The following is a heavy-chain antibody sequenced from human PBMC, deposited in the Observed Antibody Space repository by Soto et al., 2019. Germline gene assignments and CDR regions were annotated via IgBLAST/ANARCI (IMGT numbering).Heavy chain of an antibody. V-gene: IGHV3-48*03. CDR1: GFTFSSYE. CDR3: ARGSSSWYGVFDY. D-gene: IGHD6-13*01. CDR2: ISSSGSTI. J-gene: IGHJ4*02. Sequence: PGGSLRLSCAASGFTFSSYEMNWVRQAPGKGLEWVSYISSSGSTIYYADSVKGRFTISRDNAKNSLYLQMNSLRAEDTAVYYCARGSSSWYGVFDYWGQGTLVTVSS.